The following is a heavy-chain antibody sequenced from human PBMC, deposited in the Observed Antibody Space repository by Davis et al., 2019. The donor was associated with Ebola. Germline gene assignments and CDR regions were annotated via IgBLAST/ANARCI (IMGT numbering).Heavy chain of an antibody. Sequence: LSLTCTVSGGSISRGGSYWTWIRKAPGKGLEWVSGINSRGDDTHYATSVRGRFTISRDNARNSLYLQMNSLRAEDTAVYYCARSEPPDYWGQGALVTVSS. CDR3: ARSEPPDY. J-gene: IGHJ4*02. CDR1: GGSISRGGSY. V-gene: IGHV3-11*06. CDR2: INSRGDDT.